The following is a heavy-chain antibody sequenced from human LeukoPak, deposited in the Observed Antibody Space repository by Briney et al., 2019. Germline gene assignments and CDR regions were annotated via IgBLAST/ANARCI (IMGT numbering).Heavy chain of an antibody. CDR2: IYHSGST. CDR3: ASKVAGFFYFDY. CDR1: GGSISSSNW. J-gene: IGHJ4*02. V-gene: IGHV4-4*02. D-gene: IGHD6-19*01. Sequence: SETLSLTCAVSGGSISSSNWWSWVRPPPGKGLEWIGEIYHSGSTNYNPSLKSRVTISVDKSKNQFSLKLSSVTAADTAVYYCASKVAGFFYFDYWGQGTLVTVSS.